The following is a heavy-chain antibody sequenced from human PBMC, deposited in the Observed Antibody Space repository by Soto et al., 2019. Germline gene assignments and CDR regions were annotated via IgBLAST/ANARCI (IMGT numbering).Heavy chain of an antibody. CDR2: INPNSGGT. D-gene: IGHD6-6*01. CDR1: GYTFTGYY. Sequence: QVQLVQSGAELKKPGASVKVSCKASGYTFTGYYMHWVRQAPGQGLEWLGWINPNSGGTNYAQKFQGRVTMTRDTSISTAYMELSRLRSDDTAVYYCARSLSTIAARPDYWGQGTLVTVSS. CDR3: ARSLSTIAARPDY. V-gene: IGHV1-2*02. J-gene: IGHJ4*02.